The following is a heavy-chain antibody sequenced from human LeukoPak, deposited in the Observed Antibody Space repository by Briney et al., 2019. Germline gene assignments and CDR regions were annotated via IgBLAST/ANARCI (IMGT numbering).Heavy chain of an antibody. CDR1: GFTFTTYG. V-gene: IGHV3-33*05. CDR2: ISYNGGYR. D-gene: IGHD3-3*01. Sequence: PGGSLRLSCTASGFTFTTYGLHWVRQAPGKGLEWVAVISYNGGYRHYADSVKGRFTISRDDSKNTLFLQMSSLRAEDTAVYYCAKDERVESIRTLLDLWGQGTLVTVSS. J-gene: IGHJ4*02. CDR3: AKDERVESIRTLLDL.